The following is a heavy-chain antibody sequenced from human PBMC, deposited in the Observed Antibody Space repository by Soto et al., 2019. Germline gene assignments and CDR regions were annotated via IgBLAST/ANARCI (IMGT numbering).Heavy chain of an antibody. Sequence: GGSLRLSCASSGFTFSSYAMSWVRQAPGKGLEWVSAISGSGGSTYYADSVKGRFTISRDNSKNTLYLQMNSLRAEDTAVYYCAKGDVVVVAATRGDYWGQGTLVTVSS. V-gene: IGHV3-23*01. J-gene: IGHJ4*02. CDR3: AKGDVVVVAATRGDY. CDR1: GFTFSSYA. D-gene: IGHD2-15*01. CDR2: ISGSGGST.